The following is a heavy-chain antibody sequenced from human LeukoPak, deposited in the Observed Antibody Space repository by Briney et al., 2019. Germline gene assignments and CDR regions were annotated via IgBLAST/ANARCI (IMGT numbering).Heavy chain of an antibody. CDR3: AKPLHYYYSNAAWYFDL. J-gene: IGHJ2*01. V-gene: IGHV3-48*01. D-gene: IGHD3-22*01. CDR2: ISSSSSTI. Sequence: GSLRLSCAASGFTFSSYSMNWVRQAPGKGLEWVSYISSSSSTIYYADSVKGRFTISRDNSKNTLYLQMNSLRADDTAVYYCAKPLHYYYSNAAWYFDLWGRGTLVTVSS. CDR1: GFTFSSYS.